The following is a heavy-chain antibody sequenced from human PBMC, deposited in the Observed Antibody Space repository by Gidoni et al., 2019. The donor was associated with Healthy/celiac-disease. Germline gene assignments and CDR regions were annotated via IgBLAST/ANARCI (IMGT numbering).Heavy chain of an antibody. V-gene: IGHV3-13*01. CDR3: ARASGSSSSYYYYYGMDV. CDR2: IGTAGDT. CDR1: GFTFSSYD. J-gene: IGHJ6*02. D-gene: IGHD6-6*01. Sequence: EVQLVESGGGLVQPGGSLRLSCAASGFTFSSYDMHWVRQATGKGLEWVSAIGTAGDTYYPGSVKGRFTISRENAKNSLYLQMNSLRAGDTAVYYCARASGSSSSYYYYYGMDVWGQGTTVTVSS.